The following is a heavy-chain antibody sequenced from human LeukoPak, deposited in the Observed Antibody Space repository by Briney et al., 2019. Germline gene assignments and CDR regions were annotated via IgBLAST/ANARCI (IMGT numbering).Heavy chain of an antibody. D-gene: IGHD3-10*01. CDR3: ARGRGDYSDY. V-gene: IGHV4-38-2*01. J-gene: IGHJ4*02. CDR1: GYSISSGYY. CDR2: IYHSGST. Sequence: PSETLSLTCAVSGYSISSGYYWGWIRQPPGKGLEWIGSIYHSGSTYYNPSLKSRVTISVDTSKNQFSLKLSSVTAADTAVYYCARGRGDYSDYWGQGTLVTVSS.